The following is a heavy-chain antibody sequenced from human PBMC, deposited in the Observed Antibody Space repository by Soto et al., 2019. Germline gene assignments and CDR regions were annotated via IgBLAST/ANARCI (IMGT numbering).Heavy chain of an antibody. CDR2: ISAHNGNT. D-gene: IGHD1-1*01. J-gene: IGHJ4*02. Sequence: QVHLVQSGAEVKKPGASVKVSCKGSGYAFTTYGITWVRQAPGQGLEWMGWISAHNGNTNYAQKLQGRVTVTRDTSTSTAYMKRRRPRSDDTAAYYRARGRYGDYWGQGALVTVSS. CDR1: GYAFTTYG. V-gene: IGHV1-18*01. CDR3: ARGRYGDY.